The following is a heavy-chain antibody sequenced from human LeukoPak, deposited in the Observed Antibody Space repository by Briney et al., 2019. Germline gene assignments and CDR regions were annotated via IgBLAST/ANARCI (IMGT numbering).Heavy chain of an antibody. D-gene: IGHD3-9*01. CDR2: IYYSGSA. CDR3: ARDQTGGDAFDI. J-gene: IGHJ3*02. Sequence: PSETLSLTCTVSGGSISSSKYYWGWIRQPPGKGLEWIGSIYYSGSAYYNPSLKSRVTISVDTSKNQFSLKLTSVTAADTAVYYCARDQTGGDAFDIWGQGTMLTVSS. V-gene: IGHV4-39*07. CDR1: GGSISSSKYY.